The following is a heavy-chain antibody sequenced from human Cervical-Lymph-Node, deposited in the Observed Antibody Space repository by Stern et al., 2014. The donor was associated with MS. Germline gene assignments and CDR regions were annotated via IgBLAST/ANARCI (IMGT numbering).Heavy chain of an antibody. CDR1: GFTFSSYG. V-gene: IGHV3-33*01. J-gene: IGHJ6*02. CDR2: IWYDGSNK. CDR3: ARSYDFWSGEYYYGMDV. Sequence: VQLVESGGGVVQPGRSLRLSCAASGFTFSSYGMHWVRQAPGKGLEGEAVIWYDGSNKYYADSVKGRFTISRDNSKNTLYLQMNSLRAEDTAVYYCARSYDFWSGEYYYGMDVWGQGTTVTVSS. D-gene: IGHD3-3*01.